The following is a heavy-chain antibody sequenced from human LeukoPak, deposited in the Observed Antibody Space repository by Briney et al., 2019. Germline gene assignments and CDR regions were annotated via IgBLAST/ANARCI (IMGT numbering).Heavy chain of an antibody. CDR2: INPIGGTT. J-gene: IGHJ4*02. Sequence: ASVKVSCKTSGYTFTSYYTHWMRQAPGQGLEWVGIINPIGGTTDYSQKFQGRVTMTRDTSTSTVYMELSSLSPEDTAVYYCARQQGLQNLNFDYWGQGTLVTVSS. CDR3: ARQQGLQNLNFDY. V-gene: IGHV1-46*01. CDR1: GYTFTSYY. D-gene: IGHD4-11*01.